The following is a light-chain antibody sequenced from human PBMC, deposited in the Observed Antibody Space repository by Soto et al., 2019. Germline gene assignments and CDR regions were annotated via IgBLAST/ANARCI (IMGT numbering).Light chain of an antibody. V-gene: IGLV2-23*01. CDR1: SSDVGSYNL. Sequence: QSALTQSASVSGSPGQSITISCTGSSSDVGSYNLVSWYQQYPGKAPKVMIYEDNKRPSGVSNRFSGSKSGNTASLTISGLQAEDEADYYCCSYTGDSTLVFGGGTKLTVL. J-gene: IGLJ2*01. CDR3: CSYTGDSTLV. CDR2: EDN.